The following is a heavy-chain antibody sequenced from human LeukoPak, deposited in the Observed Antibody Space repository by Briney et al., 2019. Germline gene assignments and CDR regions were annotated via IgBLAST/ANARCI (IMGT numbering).Heavy chain of an antibody. Sequence: GGSLRLSCAASGFTFSRYWMHWVRQAPGKGLEWVSLTSGDGITTYFADSVKGRFTISRDNSKSSLFLQMNSLRTEDTALYYCARDHVYGGADYWGQGTLVTVSS. CDR2: TSGDGITT. CDR3: ARDHVYGGADY. CDR1: GFTFSRYW. J-gene: IGHJ4*02. V-gene: IGHV3-43*02. D-gene: IGHD5/OR15-5a*01.